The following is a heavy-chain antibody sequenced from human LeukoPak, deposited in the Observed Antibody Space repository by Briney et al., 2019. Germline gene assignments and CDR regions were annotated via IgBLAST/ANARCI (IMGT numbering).Heavy chain of an antibody. CDR1: GGTFSSYA. CDR2: IIPIFGTA. D-gene: IGHD4-17*01. CDR3: ARALDYGDYFSPTWTVFDY. V-gene: IGHV1-69*13. J-gene: IGHJ4*02. Sequence: SVKVSCKASGGTFSSYAISWVRQAPGQGLEWMGGIIPIFGTANYAQKFQGRVTITADESTSTAYMELSSLRSEDTAVYYCARALDYGDYFSPTWTVFDYWGQGTLVTVSS.